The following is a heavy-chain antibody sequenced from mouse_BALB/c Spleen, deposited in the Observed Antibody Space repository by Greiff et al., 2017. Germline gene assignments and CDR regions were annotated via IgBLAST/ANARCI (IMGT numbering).Heavy chain of an antibody. CDR3: ASNYRFYYAVDY. J-gene: IGHJ4*01. CDR1: GFTFSSFG. CDR2: ISSGSSTI. Sequence: EVMLVESGGGLVQPGGSRKLSCAASGFTFSSFGMHWVRQAPEKGLEWVAYISSGSSTIYYADTVKGRFTISRDNPKNTLFLQMTSLRSEDTAMYYCASNYRFYYAVDYWGQGTSVTVSA. D-gene: IGHD2-14*01. V-gene: IGHV5-17*02.